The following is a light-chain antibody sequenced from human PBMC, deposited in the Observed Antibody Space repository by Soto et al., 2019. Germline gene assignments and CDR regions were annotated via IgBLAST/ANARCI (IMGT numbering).Light chain of an antibody. Sequence: EIVLTQSPATLSLSPGERATLSCRASQSVSSYLAWYQQKPGQAPRLLIYDASNRATGIPARFSGSGSGTDFTLTISSLVLVDLSVDYRRERSNWPTPCGSETKV. CDR1: QSVSSY. V-gene: IGKV3-11*01. CDR2: DAS. J-gene: IGKJ1*01. CDR3: RERSNWPTP.